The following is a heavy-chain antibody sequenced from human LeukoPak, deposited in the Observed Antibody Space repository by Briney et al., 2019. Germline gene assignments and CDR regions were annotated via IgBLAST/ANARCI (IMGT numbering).Heavy chain of an antibody. V-gene: IGHV4-34*01. CDR2: INHSGST. CDR3: ARHGLITLCQRRWPKVFVLDV. D-gene: IGHD3-10*01. CDR1: GGSFNRYY. J-gene: IGHJ6*04. Sequence: KPWETLSLTCAVYGGSFNRYYWSWIRQPPGKGLEWIGEINHSGSTNYNPSLKSRVTISVDTSKNQFSLKLSSVTAADTAVYYCARHGLITLCQRRWPKVFVLDVWGKETTDTDSS.